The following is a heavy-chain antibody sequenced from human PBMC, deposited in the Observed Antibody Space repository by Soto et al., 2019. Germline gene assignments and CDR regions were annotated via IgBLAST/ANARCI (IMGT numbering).Heavy chain of an antibody. CDR3: ARPSSYGSYYYFDL. CDR2: ITAGSGNT. J-gene: IGHJ6*03. V-gene: IGHV1-18*01. Sequence: GASVKVSCKASGDTFTRQGLTWVRQAPGQGPEWMGWITAGSGNTHYAQKFQGRVSMTTDTSTSTAYMELWSLRSDDTAVYYCARPSSYGSYYYFDLWG. CDR1: GDTFTRQG. D-gene: IGHD3-16*01.